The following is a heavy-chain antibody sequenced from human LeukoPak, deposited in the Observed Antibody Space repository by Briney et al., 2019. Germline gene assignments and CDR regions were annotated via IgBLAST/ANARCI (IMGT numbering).Heavy chain of an antibody. D-gene: IGHD1-1*01. CDR3: ARDVWNDGPFDY. Sequence: GGSLRLSCAASGFTFSSYGMHWVRQAPGKGLEWVAVISYDGSNKYYADSVKGRFTISRDNSKNTLYLQMNSLRAEDTAVYYCARDVWNDGPFDYWGQGTLVTVSS. J-gene: IGHJ4*02. CDR2: ISYDGSNK. CDR1: GFTFSSYG. V-gene: IGHV3-30*03.